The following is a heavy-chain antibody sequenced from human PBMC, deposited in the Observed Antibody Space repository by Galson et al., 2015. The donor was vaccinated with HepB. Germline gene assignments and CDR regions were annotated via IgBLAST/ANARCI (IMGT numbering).Heavy chain of an antibody. CDR1: GYSFTSYW. D-gene: IGHD3-10*01. J-gene: IGHJ5*02. CDR3: VRHIGKVLTSMVRWLDP. Sequence: QSGAEVKKPGESLKISCKGSGYSFTSYWIGWVRQMPGKGLEWMGIIYPGDSDTRYSPSFQGQVTISVDKSITTAYLQWSSLKASDTAIYYCVRHIGKVLTSMVRWLDPWGQGTRVTVSS. V-gene: IGHV5-51*01. CDR2: IYPGDSDT.